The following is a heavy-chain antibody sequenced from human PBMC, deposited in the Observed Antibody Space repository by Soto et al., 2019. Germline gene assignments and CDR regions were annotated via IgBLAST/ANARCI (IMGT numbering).Heavy chain of an antibody. CDR1: GGSFSGYY. CDR3: ARLYGSRGPFDY. D-gene: IGHD6-13*01. J-gene: IGHJ4*02. CDR2: INHSGST. V-gene: IGHV4-34*01. Sequence: PSETLSLTCAVFGGSFSGYYWSWIRQPPGKGLEWIGEINHSGSTNYNPSLKSRVTISVDMSKNQFSLKLTSVTAADTAVYYCARLYGSRGPFDYWGQGTLVT.